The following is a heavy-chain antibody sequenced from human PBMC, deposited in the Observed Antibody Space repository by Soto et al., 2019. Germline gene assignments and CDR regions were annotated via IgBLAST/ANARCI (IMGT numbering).Heavy chain of an antibody. J-gene: IGHJ5*02. D-gene: IGHD6-19*01. V-gene: IGHV1-2*02. Sequence: GVSVKVSCKASGYTFTGYYMHWVRQAPGQGLEWMGWINPNSGGTNYAQKFQGRVTMTRDTSISTAYMELSRLRSDDTAVYYCARVPGIAVARSNWFDPWGQGTLVTVSS. CDR3: ARVPGIAVARSNWFDP. CDR1: GYTFTGYY. CDR2: INPNSGGT.